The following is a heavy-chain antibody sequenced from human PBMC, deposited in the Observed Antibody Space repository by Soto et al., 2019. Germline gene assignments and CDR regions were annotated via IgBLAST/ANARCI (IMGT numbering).Heavy chain of an antibody. CDR2: IWYGGKKT. CDR1: GFSFNDFG. Sequence: HVHLVESGGGVVQPGRSLRLSCAASGFSFNDFGMHWVRQAPGKGLEWVAVIWYGGKKTDYVDSVKGRFIISRDISKNMVYLQMHSLRDEDTAVYYCARENAPPYFDYWGQGTLVTVSS. V-gene: IGHV3-33*01. J-gene: IGHJ4*02. CDR3: ARENAPPYFDY. D-gene: IGHD2-2*01.